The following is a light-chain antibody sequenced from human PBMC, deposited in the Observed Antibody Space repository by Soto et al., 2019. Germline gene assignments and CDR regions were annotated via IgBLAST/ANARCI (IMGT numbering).Light chain of an antibody. Sequence: EIVLTQSPGTLSLSPGERATLSYRASQSVSSYLAWYQQKPGQAPRLLIFDASNRATGIPARFSGSGSGTDFTLTISSLQPEDFAVYHCQQRINWPLTFGGGTRLEIK. CDR2: DAS. J-gene: IGKJ5*01. CDR1: QSVSSY. CDR3: QQRINWPLT. V-gene: IGKV3-11*01.